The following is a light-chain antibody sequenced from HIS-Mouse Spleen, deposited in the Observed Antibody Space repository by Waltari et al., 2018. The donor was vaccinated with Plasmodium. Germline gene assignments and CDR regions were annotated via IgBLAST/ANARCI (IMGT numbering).Light chain of an antibody. V-gene: IGLV3-10*01. Sequence: SYELTQPPSVSVSPGQTARITCSGDSLPKKYAYWHPQKSGPAPVLVIYEDSKRPSGIPERFSGSSSGTMATLTISGAQVEDEADYYCYSTDSSGNHRVFGGGTKLTVL. J-gene: IGLJ3*02. CDR2: EDS. CDR1: SLPKKY. CDR3: YSTDSSGNHRV.